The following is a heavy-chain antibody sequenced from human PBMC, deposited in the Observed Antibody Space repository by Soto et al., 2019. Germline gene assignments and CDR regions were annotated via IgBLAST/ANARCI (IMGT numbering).Heavy chain of an antibody. V-gene: IGHV4-39*01. J-gene: IGHJ6*02. Sequence: QLQLQESGPGLVKPSETLSLTCTVSGGSISSSDHYWGWIRQPPGRGLEWIGSMYYTGSTYYNPPLESRVTIFIDTSKNQFSLKLSSVTAADAAVYYCARHNYGVDVWGQGTTVTVSS. CDR2: MYYTGST. CDR3: ARHNYGVDV. CDR1: GGSISSSDHY.